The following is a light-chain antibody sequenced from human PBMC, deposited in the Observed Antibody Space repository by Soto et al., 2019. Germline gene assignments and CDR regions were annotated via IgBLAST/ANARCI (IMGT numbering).Light chain of an antibody. CDR2: DVS. Sequence: QSVLTQPASVSGSPGQSLTISCTGPSRDVGDYNYVSWYQQHPGKAPKLMIYDVSNRPSGVSNRFSGSKSGNTASLTISGLQAEDEADYYCSSYTSSSPVVFGGGTKLTVL. CDR1: SRDVGDYNY. J-gene: IGLJ2*01. CDR3: SSYTSSSPVV. V-gene: IGLV2-14*03.